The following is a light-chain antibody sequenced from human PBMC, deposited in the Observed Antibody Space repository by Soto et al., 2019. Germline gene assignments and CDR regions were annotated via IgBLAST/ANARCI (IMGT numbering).Light chain of an antibody. Sequence: QSALPQPASLSGSPGQSITISCTGTSSDIGYYNYVSWYQHHPGKAPKLIIYEVSNRPSGVSNRFSGSKSGNTASLTISGLQAEDEADDYCTSYTLTSPLHVFGTGTKLTVL. J-gene: IGLJ1*01. V-gene: IGLV2-14*01. CDR3: TSYTLTSPLHV. CDR1: SSDIGYYNY. CDR2: EVS.